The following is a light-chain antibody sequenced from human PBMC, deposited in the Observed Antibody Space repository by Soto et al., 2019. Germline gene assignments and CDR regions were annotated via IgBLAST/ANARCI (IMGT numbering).Light chain of an antibody. V-gene: IGLV2-14*01. J-gene: IGLJ1*01. Sequence: QSVLTQPASVSGSPGQSITISCTGTSSDVGGYNYVSWYQQHPGKAPKLMIYDVSDRPSGVSNRFSGSKSGNTASLTISRLQAEDEAAYYCSSYTTSSTGVFGTGTKLTVL. CDR1: SSDVGGYNY. CDR2: DVS. CDR3: SSYTTSSTGV.